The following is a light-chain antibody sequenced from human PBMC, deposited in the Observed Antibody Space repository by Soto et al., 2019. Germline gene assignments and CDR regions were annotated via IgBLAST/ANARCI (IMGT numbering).Light chain of an antibody. CDR1: QSVSSGY. Sequence: EIVLTQSPGTLSLSPGERATLSCRASQSVSSGYLAWYQQKPGQAPRLLIYGASSRATGIPDRFSGSGSGTDLTLTISGLEPEDFAVYYCQQYVTSPVSFGGAKKVEIK. J-gene: IGKJ4*01. CDR2: GAS. CDR3: QQYVTSPVS. V-gene: IGKV3-20*01.